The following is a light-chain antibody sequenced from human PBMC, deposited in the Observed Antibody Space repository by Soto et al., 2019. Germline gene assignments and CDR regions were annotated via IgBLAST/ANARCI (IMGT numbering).Light chain of an antibody. J-gene: IGLJ2*01. V-gene: IGLV2-8*01. CDR1: SSDVGAYDY. Sequence: QSALTQLPSASGSPGQSVTISCTGTSSDVGAYDYISWYQQHPGKAPKLIIYEVSKRPSGVPDRFSGSRSDNTASLTVSGLQADDEADYYCSAFAASNTLLFGGGTKVTVL. CDR3: SAFAASNTLL. CDR2: EVS.